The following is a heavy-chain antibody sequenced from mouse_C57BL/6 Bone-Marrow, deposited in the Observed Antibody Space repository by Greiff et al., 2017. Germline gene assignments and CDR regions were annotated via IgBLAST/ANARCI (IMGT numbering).Heavy chain of an antibody. J-gene: IGHJ3*01. CDR2: IDPSDSYT. D-gene: IGHD4-1*01. CDR1: GYTFTSYW. CDR3: ARGRDWAGFAY. Sequence: QVQLQQPGAELVMPGASVKLSCKASGYTFTSYWMHWVKQRPGQGLEWIGEIDPSDSYTNYNQKFKGKSTLTVDKSSSTAYMQLSSLTSEDSAVYYGARGRDWAGFAYWGQGTLVTVSA. V-gene: IGHV1-69*01.